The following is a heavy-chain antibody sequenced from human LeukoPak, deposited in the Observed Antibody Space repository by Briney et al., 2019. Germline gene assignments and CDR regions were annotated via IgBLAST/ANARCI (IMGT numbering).Heavy chain of an antibody. V-gene: IGHV1-2*02. J-gene: IGHJ6*02. CDR2: INPNSGGT. CDR1: GYTFTGYY. CDR3: ARDRYLVATMGYYGMDV. Sequence: ASVKVSCKASGYTFTGYYMHWVRQAPGQGLEWMGWINPNSGGTNYAQKFQGRVTMTRDTSISTAYMELSRLRSDDTAVYYCARDRYLVATMGYYGMDVWGQGTTVTVSS. D-gene: IGHD5-12*01.